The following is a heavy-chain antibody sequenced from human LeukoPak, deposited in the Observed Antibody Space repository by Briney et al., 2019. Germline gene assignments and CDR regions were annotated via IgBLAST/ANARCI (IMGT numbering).Heavy chain of an antibody. CDR1: GFTVFITF. Sequence: GGSLRDSCAASGFTVFITFRSWVRQAPGEGLEWVSVIYSGGSTYYADSVKGRFTISRDHSKNTLYLQMNSLRAEDTAVYYCERARGATVVRMYFGYWGQGSPGTVSS. D-gene: IGHD2-15*01. V-gene: IGHV3-66*01. CDR3: ERARGATVVRMYFGY. CDR2: IYSGGST. J-gene: IGHJ4*03.